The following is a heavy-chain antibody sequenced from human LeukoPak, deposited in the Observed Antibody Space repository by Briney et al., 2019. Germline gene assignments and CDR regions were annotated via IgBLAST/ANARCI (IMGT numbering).Heavy chain of an antibody. CDR2: IYPGDSDT. J-gene: IGHJ5*02. Sequence: GESLKISCKGSGYSCTSYWIGWVRQAPGKGMEWVGIIYPGDSDTRYSPSFQGQVTISADKSISTAYLQWSSLKASDTAMYYCARPLSWYNPAFDPWGQGTLVTVSS. CDR1: GYSCTSYW. D-gene: IGHD6-13*01. V-gene: IGHV5-51*01. CDR3: ARPLSWYNPAFDP.